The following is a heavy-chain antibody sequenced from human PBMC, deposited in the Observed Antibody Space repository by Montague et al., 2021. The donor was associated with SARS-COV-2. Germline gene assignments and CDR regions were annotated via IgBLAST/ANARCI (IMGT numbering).Heavy chain of an antibody. D-gene: IGHD3-3*01. CDR2: IFHNGST. Sequence: SETLSLTCTVLFGSLSTYYWTWIRQPPGKGLEWIGVIFHNGSTTYYPSLKRRVSILPDTSKNQYSLQLSSLAAADTAVYYCAGQDAWAFWGVEFYRGGFDSWGQGTLVTVSS. J-gene: IGHJ5*01. CDR3: AGQDAWAFWGVEFYRGGFDS. CDR1: FGSLSTYY. V-gene: IGHV4-59*03.